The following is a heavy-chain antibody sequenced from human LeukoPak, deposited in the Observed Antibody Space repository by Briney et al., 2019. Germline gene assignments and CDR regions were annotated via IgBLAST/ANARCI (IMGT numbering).Heavy chain of an antibody. V-gene: IGHV3-30*03. CDR2: ISYDGSSK. J-gene: IGHJ4*02. D-gene: IGHD3-22*01. Sequence: PGGSLRLSCAASGFTFNSYGMHWVRQAPGKGLEWVAVISYDGSSKYYADSVKGRFTISRDNSKNTLYLQMNSLRAEDTGVYYCARGRFNYDSSGYSSFYHWGQGTLVTVSS. CDR1: GFTFNSYG. CDR3: ARGRFNYDSSGYSSFYH.